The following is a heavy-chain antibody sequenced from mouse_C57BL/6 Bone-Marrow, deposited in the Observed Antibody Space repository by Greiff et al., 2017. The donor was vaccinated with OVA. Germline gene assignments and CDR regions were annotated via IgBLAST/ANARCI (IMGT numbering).Heavy chain of an antibody. CDR3: AIDSNRGYFDV. CDR2: IHPSDSDT. J-gene: IGHJ1*03. V-gene: IGHV1-74*01. CDR1: GYTFTSYW. D-gene: IGHD2-5*01. Sequence: QVQLKQPGAELVKPGASVKVSCKASGYTFTSYWMHWVKQRPGQGLEWIGRIHPSDSDTNYNQKFKGKATLTVDKSSSTAYMQLSSLTSEDSAVYYCAIDSNRGYFDVWGTGTTVTVSS.